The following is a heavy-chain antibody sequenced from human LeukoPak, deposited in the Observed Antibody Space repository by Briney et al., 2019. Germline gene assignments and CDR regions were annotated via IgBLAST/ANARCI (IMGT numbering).Heavy chain of an antibody. CDR3: ARQGVPGLLYFDS. D-gene: IGHD2/OR15-2a*01. CDR2: IYPGDSDT. Sequence: GESLKISCKGSGYSFTCYWIGWVRQMPGKGLEWMAIIYPGDSDTRYSPSFQGQVTISADKSISTAYLQWSSLKASDTAIYYCARQGVPGLLYFDSWGQGTLVTVSS. V-gene: IGHV5-51*01. J-gene: IGHJ4*02. CDR1: GYSFTCYW.